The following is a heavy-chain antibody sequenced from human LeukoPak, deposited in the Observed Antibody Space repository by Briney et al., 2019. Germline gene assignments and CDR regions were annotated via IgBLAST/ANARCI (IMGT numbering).Heavy chain of an antibody. CDR3: ARDDSSGWYGAFDI. CDR1: GGSISSYY. J-gene: IGHJ3*02. V-gene: IGHV4-59*12. D-gene: IGHD6-19*01. Sequence: LETLSLTCTVSGGSISSYYLSWIRQPPGKGLEWIGYIYYSGSTNYNPSLKSRVTISVDTSKNQFSLKLSSVTAADTAVYYCARDDSSGWYGAFDIWGQGTMVTVSS. CDR2: IYYSGST.